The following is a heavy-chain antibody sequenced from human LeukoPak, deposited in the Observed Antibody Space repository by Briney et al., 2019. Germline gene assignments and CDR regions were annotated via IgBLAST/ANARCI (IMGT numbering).Heavy chain of an antibody. CDR2: VTGSGGST. CDR1: GFTFSIYA. V-gene: IGHV3-23*01. CDR3: ARGFAPAYNFGVFDG. D-gene: IGHD5-18*01. Sequence: GGSLGLSCAASGFTFSIYAMSWVRQAPGKGLEWVSTVTGSGGSTYYADSVKGRFTISRDNSKNTLYLQMNSLRAEDTAVYYCARGFAPAYNFGVFDGWGQGTLVTVSS. J-gene: IGHJ4*02.